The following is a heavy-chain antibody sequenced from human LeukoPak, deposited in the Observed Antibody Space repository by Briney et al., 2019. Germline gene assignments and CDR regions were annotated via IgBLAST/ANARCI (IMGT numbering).Heavy chain of an antibody. J-gene: IGHJ6*02. V-gene: IGHV1-46*01. Sequence: GASVKVSCKASGYTFTSYYMYWVRQAPGQGLEWMGIINPSGGGTTYAQKFQGRVTMTRDTSTSTVYMELSSLRSEDTAVYYCARGRWGAVAPSGGIDVWGQGTTVTVSS. CDR1: GYTFTSYY. CDR2: INPSGGGT. D-gene: IGHD6-19*01. CDR3: ARGRWGAVAPSGGIDV.